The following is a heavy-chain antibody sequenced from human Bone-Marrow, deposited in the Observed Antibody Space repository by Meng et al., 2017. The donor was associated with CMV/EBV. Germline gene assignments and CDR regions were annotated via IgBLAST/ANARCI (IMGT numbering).Heavy chain of an antibody. Sequence: GESLKISCKGSGYSFTSYWIGWVRQMPGKGLEWMGIIFPGDSDTRYSPSFQGQVTISADKSISTAYLQWSSLKSSDTAMYYCARSTGYCSGGSCSEPGDYWGQGKLVNVAS. J-gene: IGHJ4*02. V-gene: IGHV5-51*01. CDR1: GYSFTSYW. CDR2: IFPGDSDT. CDR3: ARSTGYCSGGSCSEPGDY. D-gene: IGHD2-15*01.